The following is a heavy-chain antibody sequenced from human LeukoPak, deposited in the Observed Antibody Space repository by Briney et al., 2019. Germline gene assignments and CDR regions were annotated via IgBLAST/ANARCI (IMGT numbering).Heavy chain of an antibody. CDR2: ISSSSSYI. V-gene: IGHV3-21*01. D-gene: IGHD5-18*01. J-gene: IGHJ4*02. CDR3: ARDPSSYNYGSPR. Sequence: GGSLRPSCAASGFTFSSYSMNWVRQAPGKGLEWVSSISSSSSYIYYADSVKGRFTISRDNAKNSLYLQMNSLGAEDTAVYYCARDPSSYNYGSPRWGQGTLVTVSS. CDR1: GFTFSSYS.